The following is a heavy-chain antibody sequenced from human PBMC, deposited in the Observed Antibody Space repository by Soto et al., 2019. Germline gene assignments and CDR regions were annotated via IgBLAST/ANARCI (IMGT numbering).Heavy chain of an antibody. CDR2: IFYTGST. J-gene: IGHJ6*02. Sequence: SETLSLTCTVSGGSISTYYWSWVRQPPGKGLEWIGCIFYTGSTNFNPSLKSRVTISVDTSKNQFSLKLSSVTAADTAVYYCARRGQGMDVWGQGTTVTVSS. V-gene: IGHV4-59*01. D-gene: IGHD5-12*01. CDR3: ARRGQGMDV. CDR1: GGSISTYY.